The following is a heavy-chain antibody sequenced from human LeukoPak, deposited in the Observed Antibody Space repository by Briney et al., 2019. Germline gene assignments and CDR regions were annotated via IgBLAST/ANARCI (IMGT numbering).Heavy chain of an antibody. CDR1: GGSFSGYY. V-gene: IGHV4-34*01. CDR3: ARGRVIPGAAAGNFDY. CDR2: INHSGST. J-gene: IGHJ4*02. Sequence: PSETLSLTCAVYGGSFSGYYWSWIRQPPGKGLEWIGEINHSGSTNYNPSLKSRVTISVDTSKNQFSLKLSSVTAADTAVYYCARGRVIPGAAAGNFDYWGQGTLVTVSS. D-gene: IGHD6-13*01.